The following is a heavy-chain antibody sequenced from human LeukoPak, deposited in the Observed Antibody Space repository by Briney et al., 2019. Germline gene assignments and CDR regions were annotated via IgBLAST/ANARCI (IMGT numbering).Heavy chain of an antibody. CDR3: ARLRGAYRTYCRGGSCQMGYGMDV. D-gene: IGHD2-15*01. J-gene: IGHJ6*02. CDR2: ISSSSSYI. V-gene: IGHV3-21*01. Sequence: PGGSLRLSCAASGFTFSSYSMNWVRQAPGKGLEWVSSISSSSSYIYYADSVKGRFTISRDNAKNSLYLQMNSLRAEDTAVYYCARLRGAYRTYCRGGSCQMGYGMDVWGQGTTVTVSS. CDR1: GFTFSSYS.